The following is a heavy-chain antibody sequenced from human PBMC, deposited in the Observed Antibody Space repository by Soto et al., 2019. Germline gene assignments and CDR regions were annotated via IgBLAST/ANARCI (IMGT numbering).Heavy chain of an antibody. CDR3: ARGEAVVPAAGFGAWFDP. J-gene: IGHJ5*02. Sequence: ASVKVSCKASGYTFTSYTMHWVRQAPVQRHEWMGWINAANGNTKYSQKFQGRVTITRDTSASTAYMKLSSLRSEDTAVYYCARGEAVVPAAGFGAWFDPWGQGTLVTVSS. CDR1: GYTFTSYT. D-gene: IGHD2-2*01. V-gene: IGHV1-3*01. CDR2: INAANGNT.